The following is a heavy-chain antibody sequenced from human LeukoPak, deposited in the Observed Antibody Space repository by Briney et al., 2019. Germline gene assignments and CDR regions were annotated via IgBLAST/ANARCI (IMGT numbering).Heavy chain of an antibody. Sequence: SETLSLTCAVYGGSFSGYYWSWIRQPPGKGLEWIGYIYYSGSTNYNPSLKSRVTISVDTSKNQFSLKLSSVTAADTAVYYCASFGSLNAFDIWGQGTMVTVSS. J-gene: IGHJ3*02. CDR1: GGSFSGYY. CDR2: IYYSGST. CDR3: ASFGSLNAFDI. V-gene: IGHV4-59*01. D-gene: IGHD2-15*01.